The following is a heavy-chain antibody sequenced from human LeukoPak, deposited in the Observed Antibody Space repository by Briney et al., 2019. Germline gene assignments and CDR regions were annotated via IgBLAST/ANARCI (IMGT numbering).Heavy chain of an antibody. Sequence: NPGGSLRLSCAASGFTFSSYSMNWVRQAPGKGLEWVSSISSSSSYIYYADSVKGRFTISRDNAKNSLYLQMNSLRAEDTAVYYCARDPIRGDAFDIWGQGTMVTVSS. CDR2: ISSSSSYI. D-gene: IGHD5-12*01. CDR3: ARDPIRGDAFDI. J-gene: IGHJ3*02. V-gene: IGHV3-21*01. CDR1: GFTFSSYS.